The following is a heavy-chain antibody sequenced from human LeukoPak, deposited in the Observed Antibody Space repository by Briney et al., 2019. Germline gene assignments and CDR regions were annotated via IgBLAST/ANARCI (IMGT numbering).Heavy chain of an antibody. CDR2: ISYDGSNK. V-gene: IGHV3-30*03. D-gene: IGHD3-10*01. J-gene: IGHJ6*04. CDR3: ATSYGSGSYYYYYYYGMDV. Sequence: GGSLRLSCAASGFTFSSCGMHWVRQAPGKGLEWVAVISYDGSNKYYADSVKGRFAISRDNSKNTLYLQMNSLRAEDTAVYYCATSYGSGSYYYYYYYGMDVWGKGTTVTVSS. CDR1: GFTFSSCG.